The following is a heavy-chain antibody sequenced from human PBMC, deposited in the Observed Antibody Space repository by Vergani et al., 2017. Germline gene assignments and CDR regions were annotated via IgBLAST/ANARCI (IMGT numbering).Heavy chain of an antibody. CDR1: GGTFSSYA. V-gene: IGHV1-69*04. D-gene: IGHD2-15*01. J-gene: IGHJ5*02. Sequence: QVQLVQSGAEVKKPGSSVKVSCKASGGTFSSYAISWVRQAPGQGIEWMGRIIPILGTANYAQKLQGRVTMTTDTSTRTAYMELRSLRSDDTAVYYCARDRYCSGGSCYPNWFDPWGQGTLVTVSS. CDR2: IIPILGTA. CDR3: ARDRYCSGGSCYPNWFDP.